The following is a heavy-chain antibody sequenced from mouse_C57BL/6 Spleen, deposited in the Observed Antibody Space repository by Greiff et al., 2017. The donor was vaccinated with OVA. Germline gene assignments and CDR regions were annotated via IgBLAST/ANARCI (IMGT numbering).Heavy chain of an antibody. CDR3: AAPYYYGSIYFDY. CDR2: IDPNSGGT. D-gene: IGHD1-1*01. Sequence: QVQLQQPGAELVKPGASVKLSCKASGYTFTSYWMHWVKQRPGRGLEWIGRIDPNSGGTKYNEKFKSKATLTVDKPSSTAYMQLSSLTSEDSAVYYCAAPYYYGSIYFDYWGQGTTLTVSS. V-gene: IGHV1-72*01. CDR1: GYTFTSYW. J-gene: IGHJ2*01.